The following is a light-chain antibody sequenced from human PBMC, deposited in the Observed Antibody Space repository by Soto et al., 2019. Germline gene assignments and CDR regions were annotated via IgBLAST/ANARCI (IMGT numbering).Light chain of an antibody. J-gene: IGKJ3*01. Sequence: EIVLTQSPGTLSLSPGERATLSCRASQSVRSNYFAWYQQKRGQAPRLLIYGASSRATGIPDRFSGSGSGTDFTLTISRLEPEDFAVYYCQQYGSSPFTFGPGTKWISN. CDR3: QQYGSSPFT. CDR1: QSVRSNY. V-gene: IGKV3-20*01. CDR2: GAS.